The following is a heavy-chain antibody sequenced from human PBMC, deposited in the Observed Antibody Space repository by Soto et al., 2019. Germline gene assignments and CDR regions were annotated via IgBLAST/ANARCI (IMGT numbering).Heavy chain of an antibody. V-gene: IGHV1-18*01. CDR2: ISAYNGNT. Sequence: GASVKVSCKASGYTFTSYGISWVRQAPGQGLEWMGWISAYNGNTNYAQKLQGRVTMTTDTSTSTAYRELRSLRSDDTAVYYCARDSNGWELLGSRWLCFPPWAQGTLFTVS. CDR3: ARDSNGWELLGSRWLCFPP. J-gene: IGHJ5*02. D-gene: IGHD1-26*01. CDR1: GYTFTSYG.